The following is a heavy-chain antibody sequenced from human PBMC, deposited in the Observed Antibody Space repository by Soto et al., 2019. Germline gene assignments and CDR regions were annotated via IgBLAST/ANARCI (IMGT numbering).Heavy chain of an antibody. CDR1: GFMFNHYA. CDR2: ISGSGDST. Sequence: LRLSCAASGFMFNHYAMSWVRQAPGKGLQWVSAISGSGDSTSYADSVKGRFTISRDNSKNTLYLQMNSLRGEDTAVYFCAKENIVVVTSGDFDYWGQGTLVTVSS. CDR3: AKENIVVVTSGDFDY. J-gene: IGHJ4*02. D-gene: IGHD2-21*02. V-gene: IGHV3-23*01.